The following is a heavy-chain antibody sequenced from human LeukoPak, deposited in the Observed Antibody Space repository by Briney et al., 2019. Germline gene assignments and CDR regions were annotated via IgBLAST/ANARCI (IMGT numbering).Heavy chain of an antibody. CDR2: IYYSGST. Sequence: SETLSLTCTVPGGSISSSSYYWGWIRQPPGKGLEWIGSIYYSGSTYYNPSLKSRVTISVDTSKNQFSLKLSSVTAADTAVYYCAREMLTTVTIRWNWFDPWGQGTLVTVSS. D-gene: IGHD4-17*01. V-gene: IGHV4-39*02. CDR1: GGSISSSSYY. J-gene: IGHJ5*02. CDR3: AREMLTTVTIRWNWFDP.